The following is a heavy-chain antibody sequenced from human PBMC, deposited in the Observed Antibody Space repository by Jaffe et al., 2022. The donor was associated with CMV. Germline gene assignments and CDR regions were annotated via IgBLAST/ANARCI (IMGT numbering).Heavy chain of an antibody. D-gene: IGHD2-21*01. CDR3: AGGDRYGAGGYSFDI. J-gene: IGHJ3*02. V-gene: IGHV3-11*01. CDR2: ISSSGITR. Sequence: QVHLVESGGDLVKPGGSLRLSCAASGFTFGDYYMNWIRQAPGKGLEWFSYISSSGITRYYADSVKGRFTISRDNTKKSLYLQMNSLRVDDTAVYYCAGGDRYGAGGYSFDIWGQGTMVTVSS. CDR1: GFTFGDYY.